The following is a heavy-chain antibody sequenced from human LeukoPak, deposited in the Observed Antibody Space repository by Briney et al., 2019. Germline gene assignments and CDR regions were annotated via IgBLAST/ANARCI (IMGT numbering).Heavy chain of an antibody. V-gene: IGHV4-39*01. J-gene: IGHJ4*02. D-gene: IGHD1-26*01. Sequence: SETLSLTCTVSGGSISSSRYYWGWIRQPPGKGLEWIASILYSGSTFYNPSLKSRLTISVDTSKNQLSLKLTSVTATDTAVYYCARAIYSGSYSYSHTYFDSWGQGTLVTVSS. CDR2: ILYSGST. CDR3: ARAIYSGSYSYSHTYFDS. CDR1: GGSISSSRYY.